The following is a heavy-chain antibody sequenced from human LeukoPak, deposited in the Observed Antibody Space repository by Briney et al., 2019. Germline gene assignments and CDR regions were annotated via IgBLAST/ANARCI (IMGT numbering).Heavy chain of an antibody. J-gene: IGHJ4*02. Sequence: GGSLRLSCAASGFTFSSYSMNWVRQAPGKGLEWVSYISSSSSTIYYADSVKGRFTISRDNAKNSLYLQMNSLRAEDTAVYYCATFAQPTIIAAAGTGPPDYWGQGTLVTVSS. CDR3: ATFAQPTIIAAAGTGPPDY. CDR2: ISSSSSTI. CDR1: GFTFSSYS. D-gene: IGHD6-13*01. V-gene: IGHV3-48*01.